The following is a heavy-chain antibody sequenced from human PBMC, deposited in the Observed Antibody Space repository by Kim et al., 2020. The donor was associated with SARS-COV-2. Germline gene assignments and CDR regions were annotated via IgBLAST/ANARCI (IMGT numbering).Heavy chain of an antibody. CDR1: GFTFSSYA. CDR2: ISGSGGST. Sequence: GGSLRLSCAASGFTFSSYAMSWVRQAPGKGLEWVSAISGSGGSTNYADSVKGRFTISRDNSKNTLYLQMNSLRAEDTALYYCTKESSWSLRVPWFGPWGQGTLVTVSS. J-gene: IGHJ5*02. V-gene: IGHV3-23*01. D-gene: IGHD6-13*01. CDR3: TKESSWSLRVPWFGP.